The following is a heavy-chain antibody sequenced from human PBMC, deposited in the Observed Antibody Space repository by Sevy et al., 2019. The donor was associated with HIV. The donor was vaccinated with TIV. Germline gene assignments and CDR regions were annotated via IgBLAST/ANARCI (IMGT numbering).Heavy chain of an antibody. CDR2: INPNSGGT. CDR1: GYTFTGYY. J-gene: IGHJ6*02. V-gene: IGHV1-2*02. CDR3: AREELRDTAMVNGGDYYGMDV. D-gene: IGHD5-18*01. Sequence: ASVKVSCKASGYTFTGYYMHWVRQAPGQGLEWMGWINPNSGGTNYAQKFQGRVTMTRDTSISTAYMELSRLRSDDTAVYYCAREELRDTAMVNGGDYYGMDVWGQGTTVTVSS.